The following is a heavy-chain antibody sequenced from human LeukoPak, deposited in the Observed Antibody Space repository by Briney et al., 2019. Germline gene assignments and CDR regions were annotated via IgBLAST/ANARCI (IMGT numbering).Heavy chain of an antibody. CDR3: ARHYYDSSGYYEFDY. D-gene: IGHD3-22*01. CDR2: LSVSGGST. Sequence: PGGSLRLSCAASGFTFSNSAMSWVRQAAGKGLEWVSTLSVSGGSTYYADSVKGRFTISRDNSKNTLYLQMNSLRAEDTAVYYCARHYYDSSGYYEFDYWGQGTLVTVSS. V-gene: IGHV3-23*01. CDR1: GFTFSNSA. J-gene: IGHJ4*02.